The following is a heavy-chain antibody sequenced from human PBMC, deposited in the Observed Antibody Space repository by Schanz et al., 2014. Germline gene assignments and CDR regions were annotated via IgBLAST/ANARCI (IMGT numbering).Heavy chain of an antibody. CDR2: ISGSGGST. J-gene: IGHJ4*02. V-gene: IGHV3-23*01. Sequence: VQLLESGGGLVQPGGSLKLSCSASGFTFRNYALSWVRQAPGKGLAWVSAISGSGGSTYYADSVKGRFTISRDNSNHTLYLQMXXXXXDDTAVYYCARGSGTFDSWGQGTLVTVSS. CDR3: ARGSGTFDS. D-gene: IGHD3-3*01. CDR1: GFTFRNYA.